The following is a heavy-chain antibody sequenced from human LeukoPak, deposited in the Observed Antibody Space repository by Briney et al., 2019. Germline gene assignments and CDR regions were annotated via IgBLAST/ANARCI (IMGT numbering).Heavy chain of an antibody. D-gene: IGHD6-13*01. CDR2: ISYDGSNK. J-gene: IGHJ4*02. CDR1: GFTFSSYA. Sequence: GRSLRLSCAASGFTFSSYAMHWVRQAPGKGLEWVAVISYDGSNKYYADSVKGRFTISRDNSKNTLYLQMNSLRAEDTAVYYCARDEAIAAASNHFDYWGQGTLVTVSS. CDR3: ARDEAIAAASNHFDY. V-gene: IGHV3-30-3*01.